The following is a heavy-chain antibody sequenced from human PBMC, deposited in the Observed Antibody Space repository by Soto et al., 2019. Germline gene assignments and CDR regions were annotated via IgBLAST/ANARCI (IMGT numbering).Heavy chain of an antibody. CDR2: ISYDGSNK. Sequence: QVQLVESGGGVVQPGRSLRLSCAASGFTFSSYAMHWVRQAPGKGLEWVAVISYDGSNKYYADSVKGRFTISRDNSKNTLYLQMNSLRAEDTAVYYCASEQLAVLRGVLYSWGQGNLVTVSS. J-gene: IGHJ4*02. CDR3: ASEQLAVLRGVLYS. D-gene: IGHD1-1*01. CDR1: GFTFSSYA. V-gene: IGHV3-30-3*01.